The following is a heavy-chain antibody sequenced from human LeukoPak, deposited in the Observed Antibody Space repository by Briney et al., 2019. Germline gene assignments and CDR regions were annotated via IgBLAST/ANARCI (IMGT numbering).Heavy chain of an antibody. V-gene: IGHV3-33*06. CDR2: VWYAGVKK. D-gene: IGHD3-3*01. CDR3: AKCALRHGDLYYFDY. CDR1: GFTFSSYP. Sequence: GGSLRLSCAASGFTFSSYPMLWVRQAPGRGREWVGVVWYAGVKKYYLDSVEGRFTDSRENSMNTLNLQMDSQRAEDTAVYFCAKCALRHGDLYYFDYWGQGTSVIVSS. J-gene: IGHJ4*02.